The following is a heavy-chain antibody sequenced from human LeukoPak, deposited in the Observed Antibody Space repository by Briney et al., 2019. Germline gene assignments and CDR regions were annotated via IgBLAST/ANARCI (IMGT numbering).Heavy chain of an antibody. V-gene: IGHV3-23*01. J-gene: IGHJ4*02. D-gene: IGHD2-2*02. CDR1: GFTFTSYA. CDR3: AKPRADIPATVFDS. Sequence: GGSLRLSCATSGFTFTSYAMNWVRQAPGKGLEWVAPITGNGVNTYYADSVKGRFTISSDPSKNTLFLQMHSLRADDTAVYYCAKPRADIPATVFDSWGQGALVTVSS. CDR2: ITGNGVNT.